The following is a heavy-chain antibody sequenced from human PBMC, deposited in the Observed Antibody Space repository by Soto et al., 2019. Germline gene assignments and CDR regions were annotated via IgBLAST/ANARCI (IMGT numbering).Heavy chain of an antibody. CDR2: IISSGSTI. V-gene: IGHV3-48*02. CDR3: ARDVGCSTMIVGLFDY. Sequence: EVQLVESGGGLVQPGGSLRLSCAASGFTFSSYSMTWVRQAPGKGLEWVSYIISSGSTIYYADSVKGRFTISRDNAKNSLYLQMNSLRDEDTAVYYCARDVGCSTMIVGLFDYWGQGTLVTVSS. J-gene: IGHJ4*02. CDR1: GFTFSSYS. D-gene: IGHD3-22*01.